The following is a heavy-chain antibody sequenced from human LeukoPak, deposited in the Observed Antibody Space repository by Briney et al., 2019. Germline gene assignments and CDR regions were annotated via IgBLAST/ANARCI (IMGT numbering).Heavy chain of an antibody. Sequence: PSETLSLTCTVSGGSISSYYWSWIRQPPGKGLEWIGYIYYSGSTNYNPSLKSRVTISVDTSKNQFSLKLSSVTAADTAVYYCARGYSSSWHTNYYYYYMDVWGKGTTVTVSS. CDR2: IYYSGST. CDR1: GGSISSYY. J-gene: IGHJ6*03. V-gene: IGHV4-59*01. CDR3: ARGYSSSWHTNYYYYYMDV. D-gene: IGHD6-13*01.